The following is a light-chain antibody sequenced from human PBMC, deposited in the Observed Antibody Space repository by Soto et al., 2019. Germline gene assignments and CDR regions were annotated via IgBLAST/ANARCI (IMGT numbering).Light chain of an antibody. CDR3: QQYGCSLPWT. V-gene: IGKV3-20*01. Sequence: EIVLTQSPGTLSLSPGERVTLSCRASQSVSSYLAWYQQKPGQAPRLLIYGASTRATGIPDRFSGSGSGTDFTLTISRLEPEDVAVFYCQQYGCSLPWTFGQGTQVEIK. CDR2: GAS. CDR1: QSVSSY. J-gene: IGKJ1*01.